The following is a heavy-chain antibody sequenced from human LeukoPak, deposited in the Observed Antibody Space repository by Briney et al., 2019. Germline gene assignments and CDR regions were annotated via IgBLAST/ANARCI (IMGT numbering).Heavy chain of an antibody. Sequence: GGSLRLSCTTSGFTFSSYAMSWVRQAPGKGLEWVSSISDTGDSTYYADSVKGRFTISRDNAQNSLYLQMNSLRAEDTAVYYCAELGITMTGGVWGKGTTVTISS. V-gene: IGHV3-23*01. CDR1: GFTFSSYA. J-gene: IGHJ6*04. D-gene: IGHD3-10*02. CDR2: ISDTGDST. CDR3: AELGITMTGGV.